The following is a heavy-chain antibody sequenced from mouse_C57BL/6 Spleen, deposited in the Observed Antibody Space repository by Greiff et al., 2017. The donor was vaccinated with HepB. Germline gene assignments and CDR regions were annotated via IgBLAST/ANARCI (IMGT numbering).Heavy chain of an antibody. V-gene: IGHV2-2*01. D-gene: IGHD2-2*01. Sequence: VKVVESGPGLVQPSQSLSITCTVSGFSLTSYGVHWVRQSPGKGLEWLGVIWSGGSTDYNAAFISRLSISKDNSKSQVFFKMNSLQADDTAIYYCARMGDGYERGYFDYWGQGTTLTVSS. J-gene: IGHJ2*01. CDR2: IWSGGST. CDR3: ARMGDGYERGYFDY. CDR1: GFSLTSYG.